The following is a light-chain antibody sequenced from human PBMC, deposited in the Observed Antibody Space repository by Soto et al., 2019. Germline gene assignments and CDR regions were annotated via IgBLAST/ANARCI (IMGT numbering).Light chain of an antibody. CDR2: GAS. CDR3: QQYNNWPLT. Sequence: EIVMTQSPATLSVSPGEGATLSCRASQSLSSHLAWYQQKPGQSPSLLIYGASTRATGIPARFSGSGSGTEFTLTISSLQSEDFAVNYCQQYNNWPLTFGGGTKVEIK. CDR1: QSLSSH. J-gene: IGKJ4*01. V-gene: IGKV3-15*01.